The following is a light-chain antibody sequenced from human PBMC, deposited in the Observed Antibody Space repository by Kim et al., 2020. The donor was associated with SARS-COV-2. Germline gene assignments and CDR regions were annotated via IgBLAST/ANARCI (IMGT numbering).Light chain of an antibody. V-gene: IGLV1-40*01. Sequence: GQRVTSSCTSSSSNIGAGYEVNWYQQLPGTAPKLLIYGNSNRPSGVPDRFSGAKSGPSASLAITGLQAEDEADYYCQSYDSSLSGVFGGGTKLTVL. J-gene: IGLJ2*01. CDR1: SSNIGAGYE. CDR3: QSYDSSLSGV. CDR2: GNS.